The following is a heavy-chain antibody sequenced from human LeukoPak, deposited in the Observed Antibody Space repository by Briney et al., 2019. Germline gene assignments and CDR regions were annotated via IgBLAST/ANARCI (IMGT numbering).Heavy chain of an antibody. D-gene: IGHD3-9*01. CDR1: GYTFTSYD. V-gene: IGHV1-8*01. Sequence: ASVKVSCKASGYTFTSYDINWVRQATGQGLEWMGWMNPNSGNTGYAQKFQGRVTMTRDTSTSTVYMELSSLRSEDTAVYYCASGYDILTGYPYWGQGTLVTVSS. J-gene: IGHJ4*02. CDR3: ASGYDILTGYPY. CDR2: MNPNSGNT.